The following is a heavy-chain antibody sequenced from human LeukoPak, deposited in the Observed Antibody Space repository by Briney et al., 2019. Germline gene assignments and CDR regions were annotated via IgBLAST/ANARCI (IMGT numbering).Heavy chain of an antibody. CDR3: ARSGIALDY. Sequence: GGSLRLSCAASGFTFSNYDMNWVRQAPGKGLEWVSSIDSSYNYIYYADSVKGRFTISRDNAKYSLYLQMNSLRAEDTAVYYCARSGIALDYWGQGTLVTVSS. D-gene: IGHD6-13*01. CDR2: IDSSYNYI. V-gene: IGHV3-21*01. CDR1: GFTFSNYD. J-gene: IGHJ4*02.